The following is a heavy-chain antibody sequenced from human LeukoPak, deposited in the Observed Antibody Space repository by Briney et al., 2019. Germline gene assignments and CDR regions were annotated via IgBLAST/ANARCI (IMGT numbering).Heavy chain of an antibody. CDR1: GGSISSSSYY. J-gene: IGHJ4*02. CDR3: ARDKGAAAGHFDY. V-gene: IGHV4-39*02. CDR2: IYYSGST. Sequence: KPSETLSLTCTVSGGSISSSSYYWGWIRQPPGKGLEWIGSIYYSGSTYYNPSLKSRVSISVDTSKNQFSLKLSSVTAADTAVYYCARDKGAAAGHFDYWGQGTLVTVSS. D-gene: IGHD6-13*01.